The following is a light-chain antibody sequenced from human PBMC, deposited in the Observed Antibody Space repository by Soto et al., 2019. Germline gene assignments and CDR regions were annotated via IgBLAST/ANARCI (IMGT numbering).Light chain of an antibody. J-gene: IGKJ5*01. CDR2: DAS. CDR3: HQRSSWPIT. CDR1: QSVSSY. Sequence: EIGLTQYPGTLSLCPGEKATLSFRASQSVSSYLAWYQQKPGQAPRLLIYDASNRATGIPARFSGSGSGTDFTLTISSLEPEDFAVYYCHQRSSWPITFGQGTRLEIK. V-gene: IGKV3-11*01.